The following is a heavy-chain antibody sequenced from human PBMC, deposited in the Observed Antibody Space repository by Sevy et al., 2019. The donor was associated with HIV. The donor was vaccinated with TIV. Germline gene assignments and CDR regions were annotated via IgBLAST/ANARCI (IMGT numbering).Heavy chain of an antibody. CDR2: ISVYNGKT. Sequence: ALVKVSCKTSGYTFTSFGISWVRQAPGQGLEWVGWISVYNGKTNYAQKFQGRITLTSDTSTRTAYMELRSLRSDDTAVYYCSRRGAFEYDSSGFQSHWGQGTLVTVSS. CDR3: SRRGAFEYDSSGFQSH. V-gene: IGHV1-18*01. CDR1: GYTFTSFG. J-gene: IGHJ4*02. D-gene: IGHD3-22*01.